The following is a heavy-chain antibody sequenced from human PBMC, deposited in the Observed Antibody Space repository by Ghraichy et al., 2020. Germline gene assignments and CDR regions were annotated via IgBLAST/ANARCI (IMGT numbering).Heavy chain of an antibody. V-gene: IGHV4-34*01. J-gene: IGHJ4*02. CDR3: ARGPLGRWLQHTTLDY. CDR1: GGSFSGYY. D-gene: IGHD5-24*01. Sequence: SETLSLTCAVYGGSFSGYYWSWIRQPPGKGLEWIGEINHSGSTNYNPSLKSRVTISVDTSKNQFSLKLSSVTAAATAVYYCARGPLGRWLQHTTLDYWGQGTLVTVSS. CDR2: INHSGST.